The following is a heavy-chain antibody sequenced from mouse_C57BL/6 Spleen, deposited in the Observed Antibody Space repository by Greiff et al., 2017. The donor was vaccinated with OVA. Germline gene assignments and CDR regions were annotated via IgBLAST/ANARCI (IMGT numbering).Heavy chain of an antibody. D-gene: IGHD2-5*01. V-gene: IGHV1-80*01. J-gene: IGHJ1*03. CDR3: ARSYYSNYFDV. CDR1: GYAFSSYW. CDR2: IYPGDGDT. Sequence: VKLQESGAELVKPGASVKISCKASGYAFSSYWMNWVKQRPGKGLEWIGQIYPGDGDTNYNGKFKGKATLTADKSSSTAYMQLSSLTSEDSAVYFCARSYYSNYFDVWGTGTTVTVSS.